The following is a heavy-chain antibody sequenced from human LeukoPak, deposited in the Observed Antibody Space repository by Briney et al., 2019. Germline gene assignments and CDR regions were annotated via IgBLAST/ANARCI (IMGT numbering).Heavy chain of an antibody. D-gene: IGHD2-15*01. V-gene: IGHV3-64*02. CDR1: GFTFSSSA. CDR3: ARVSSGGHCVY. J-gene: IGHJ4*02. Sequence: GGSLRLSCATSGFTFSSSAMNWVRQAPGKGLEYVSSISSNGDGTYYADSVKGRFTISRDNSKNTLYLQMGSLRAEDMAVYYCARVSSGGHCVYWGQGILVTVSS. CDR2: ISSNGDGT.